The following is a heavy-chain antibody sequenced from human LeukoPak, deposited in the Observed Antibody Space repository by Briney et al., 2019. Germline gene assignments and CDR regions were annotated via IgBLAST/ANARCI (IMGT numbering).Heavy chain of an antibody. CDR2: IYDSGST. V-gene: IGHV4-39*07. D-gene: IGHD3-9*01. J-gene: IGHJ3*02. CDR1: GGSIRSSYYY. CDR3: ATSRYFDWLWAFDI. Sequence: PSETLSLTCTVSGGSIRSSYYYWGWIRQPPGKGLEWIGSIYDSGSTYYNPSLKSRVTISVDTSKNQFSLKLSSVTAADTAVYYCATSRYFDWLWAFDIWGQGTMVTVSS.